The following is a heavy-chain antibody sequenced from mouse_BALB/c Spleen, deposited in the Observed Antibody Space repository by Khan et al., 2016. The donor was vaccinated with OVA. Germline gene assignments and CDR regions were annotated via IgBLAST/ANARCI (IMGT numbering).Heavy chain of an antibody. Sequence: QVQLQQSGAELARPGASVKMSCKASGYTFTTYTIHWVKQRPGQGLEWIGYIIPTNDYTNYNQKFKDRATLTADKSSSTAYMHLSSLTYEDPAVYYCARGGAYYRSDGWFAYWGQGTLVTVSA. J-gene: IGHJ3*01. CDR2: IIPTNDYT. CDR1: GYTFTTYT. CDR3: ARGGAYYRSDGWFAY. D-gene: IGHD2-14*01. V-gene: IGHV1-4*01.